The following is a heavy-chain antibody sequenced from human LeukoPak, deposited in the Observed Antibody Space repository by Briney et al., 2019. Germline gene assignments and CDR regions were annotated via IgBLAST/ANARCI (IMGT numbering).Heavy chain of an antibody. CDR2: IYSGGST. D-gene: IGHD6-19*01. CDR1: GFTVSFNY. V-gene: IGHV3-53*01. CDR3: ARAQWRTYSYFYMDV. J-gene: IGHJ6*03. Sequence: GGSLRLSCAASGFTVSFNYMSWVRQAPGKGLEWISVIYSGGSTYYADSVKGRFTISRDDSKNTLYLQMNSLRAEDTAIYYCARAQWRTYSYFYMDVWGKGTTVTVSS.